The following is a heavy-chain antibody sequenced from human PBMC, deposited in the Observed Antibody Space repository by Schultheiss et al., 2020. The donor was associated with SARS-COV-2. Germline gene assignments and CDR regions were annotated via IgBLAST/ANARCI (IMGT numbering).Heavy chain of an antibody. CDR2: ISAYNGNT. CDR3: ARDSSSGDWFDP. Sequence: ASVKVSCKASGYTFTSYYMHWVRQAPGQGLEWMGWISAYNGNTNYAQKLQGRVTITADESTSTAYMELSSLRSEDTAVYYCARDSSSGDWFDPWGQGTLVTVSS. CDR1: GYTFTSYY. J-gene: IGHJ5*02. D-gene: IGHD6-6*01. V-gene: IGHV1-18*04.